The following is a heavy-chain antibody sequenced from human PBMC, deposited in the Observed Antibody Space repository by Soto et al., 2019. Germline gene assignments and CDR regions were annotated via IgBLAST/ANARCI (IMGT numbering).Heavy chain of an antibody. CDR2: ISSSSSTI. D-gene: IGHD6-13*01. CDR1: GFTFSSYS. CDR3: ARLHLAAGNYGMDV. J-gene: IGHJ6*02. Sequence: GGSLRLSCAASGFTFSSYSMNWVRLAPGKGLEWVSYISSSSSTIYYADSVKGRFTISRDNAKNSLYLQMNSLRDEDTAVYYCARLHLAAGNYGMDVWGQGTTVTVSS. V-gene: IGHV3-48*02.